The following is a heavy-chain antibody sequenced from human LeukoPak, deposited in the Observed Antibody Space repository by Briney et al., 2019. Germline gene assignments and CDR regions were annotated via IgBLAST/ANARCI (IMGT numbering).Heavy chain of an antibody. CDR2: IYYSGST. CDR3: ARGEYGLFDY. V-gene: IGHV4-61*01. CDR1: GGSISGGSYY. D-gene: IGHD2/OR15-2a*01. Sequence: SQTLSLTCTVSGGSISGGSYYWSWIRQPPGKGLEWIGYIYYSGSTKYNLSLKSRVTISVDTSKNQLSLKLSSVTAAGTAVYYCARGEYGLFDYWGQGTLVTVSS. J-gene: IGHJ4*02.